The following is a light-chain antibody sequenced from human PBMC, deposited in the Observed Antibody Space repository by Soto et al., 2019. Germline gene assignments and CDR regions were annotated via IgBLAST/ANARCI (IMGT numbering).Light chain of an antibody. CDR2: SNN. CDR1: SSNIGSNT. Sequence: QSVLTQAPSASGTPGQRVTISCSGSSSNIGSNTVHWYQQLPGTAPKLLIYSNNQRPSGVPDRFSGSKSGTSASLALSGLQSEDEADYYCASWDDSLKGVVFGGGTKLTVL. V-gene: IGLV1-44*01. CDR3: ASWDDSLKGVV. J-gene: IGLJ2*01.